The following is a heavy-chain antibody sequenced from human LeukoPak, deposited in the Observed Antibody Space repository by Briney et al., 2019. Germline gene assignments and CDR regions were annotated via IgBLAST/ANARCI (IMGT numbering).Heavy chain of an antibody. D-gene: IGHD3-22*01. CDR3: ARGETYYYDSSGYYGY. V-gene: IGHV4-34*01. Sequence: SETLSLICAVYGGSFSGYYWSWIRQPPGKWLEWIGEINHSESNNYNPSLKSRVTISVDTSKNQFSLKLSSVTAADTAVYYCARGETYYYDSSGYYGYWGQGTLVTVSS. J-gene: IGHJ4*02. CDR2: INHSESN. CDR1: GGSFSGYY.